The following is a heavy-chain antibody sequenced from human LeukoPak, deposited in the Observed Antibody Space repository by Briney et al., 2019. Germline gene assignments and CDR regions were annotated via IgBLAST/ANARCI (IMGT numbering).Heavy chain of an antibody. CDR2: IYHSGST. J-gene: IGHJ4*02. CDR3: ERDQMAATGFDY. CDR1: GYSIISGYY. Sequence: SETLSLTCAVSGYSIISGYYWGRIRQPPGKGLEWIGSIYHSGSTYYNPSLKSRVTISVDTSKNQFSLKLSSVTAADTSVYYCERDQMAATGFDYWGQGTLVTVSS. V-gene: IGHV4-38-2*02. D-gene: IGHD1-26*01.